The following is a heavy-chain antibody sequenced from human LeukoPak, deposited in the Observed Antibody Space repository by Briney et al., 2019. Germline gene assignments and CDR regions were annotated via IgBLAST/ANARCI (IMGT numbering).Heavy chain of an antibody. CDR2: IYSGGST. J-gene: IGHJ4*02. Sequence: GESLRLSCAASGFTVSSNFMSWVRQAPGKGLEWVSVIYSGGSTYYADSVKGRFTISRDNSKNTLYLQMNSLRAEDTAVYYCARDPQLSHYFDYWGQGTLVTVSS. CDR1: GFTVSSNF. D-gene: IGHD2-2*01. V-gene: IGHV3-66*01. CDR3: ARDPQLSHYFDY.